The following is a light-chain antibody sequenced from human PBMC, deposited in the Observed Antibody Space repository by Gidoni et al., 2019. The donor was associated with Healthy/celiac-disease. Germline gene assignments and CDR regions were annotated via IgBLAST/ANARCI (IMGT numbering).Light chain of an antibody. V-gene: IGKV1-33*01. CDR2: DAS. Sequence: DIQMPQSPSSLSASVGDRVTITCQASQDSSNYLNWYQQKPGKAPKLLIYDASNLETGVPSRFSGSGSGTDFTFTISSLQPEDTATYYCQQYDNLPITFGQGTRLEIK. CDR1: QDSSNY. CDR3: QQYDNLPIT. J-gene: IGKJ5*01.